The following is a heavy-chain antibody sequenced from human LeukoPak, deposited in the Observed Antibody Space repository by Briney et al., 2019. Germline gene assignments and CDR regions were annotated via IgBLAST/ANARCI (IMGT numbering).Heavy chain of an antibody. Sequence: ASVKVSCKASGYTFTSYGISWVRQAPGQGLEWMGWISAYNGNTNYAQKLQGRVTMTTDTSTSTAYMELRSLRSEDTAVYYCATDLKGGGGSYYWFDPWGQGTLVTVSS. CDR1: GYTFTSYG. J-gene: IGHJ5*02. V-gene: IGHV1-18*01. CDR2: ISAYNGNT. CDR3: ATDLKGGGGSYYWFDP. D-gene: IGHD1-26*01.